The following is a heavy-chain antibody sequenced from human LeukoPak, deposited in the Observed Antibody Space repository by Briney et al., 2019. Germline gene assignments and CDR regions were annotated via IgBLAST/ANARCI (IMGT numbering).Heavy chain of an antibody. D-gene: IGHD3-10*02. J-gene: IGHJ6*04. Sequence: GGSLRLSCAASGFTFSTYGMTWVRQAPGKGLEWVSAISGSAATTFYADSVKGRFTISRDNSKNTLFLQMNSLRAEDTAVYYCAELGITMIGGVWGKGTTVTISS. CDR1: GFTFSTYG. CDR2: ISGSAATT. CDR3: AELGITMIGGV. V-gene: IGHV3-23*01.